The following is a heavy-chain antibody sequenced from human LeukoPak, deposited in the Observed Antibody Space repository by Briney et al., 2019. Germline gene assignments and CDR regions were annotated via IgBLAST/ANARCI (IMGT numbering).Heavy chain of an antibody. Sequence: GGSLRLSCAASGFTFSSYWMSWVRQAPGKGLEWVANIKQDGSEKYYVDSVKGRFTISRDNAKNSLYLQMNSLRSDDTAVYYCARNNYPNGSGSYEYYYYYYMDVWGKGTTVTISS. CDR1: GFTFSSYW. CDR3: ARNNYPNGSGSYEYYYYYYMDV. J-gene: IGHJ6*03. CDR2: IKQDGSEK. V-gene: IGHV3-7*03. D-gene: IGHD3-10*01.